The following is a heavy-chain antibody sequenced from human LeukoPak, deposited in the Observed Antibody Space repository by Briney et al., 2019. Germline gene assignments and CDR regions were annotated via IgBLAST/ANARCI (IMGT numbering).Heavy chain of an antibody. CDR3: ARDPYSGNYGNYYYYYMDV. D-gene: IGHD1-26*01. CDR1: GFTFNNCN. V-gene: IGHV3-21*01. CDR2: ITSSSTYI. Sequence: PGGSLRLSCAASGFTFNNCNMNWVRQAPGKALEWVSSITSSSTYISYADSVKGRFTISRDNAKNSLYLQMNSLGPEDTAVYYCARDPYSGNYGNYYYYYMDVWGKGTTVTISS. J-gene: IGHJ6*03.